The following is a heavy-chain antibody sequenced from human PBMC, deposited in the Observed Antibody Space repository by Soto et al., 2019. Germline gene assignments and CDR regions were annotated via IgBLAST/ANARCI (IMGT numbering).Heavy chain of an antibody. D-gene: IGHD6-19*01. CDR2: IYYSGST. Sequence: QVQLQESGPGLVKPSETLSLTCTVSGGSVSSGSYYWSWIRQPPGKGLEWIGHIYYSGSTNYNPPLNSRVTMSLDTSKNQFSLKLSSVNAADTAVYYCARIKLDSSGWWFDYWGQGTLVTVSS. CDR3: ARIKLDSSGWWFDY. J-gene: IGHJ4*02. CDR1: GGSVSSGSYY. V-gene: IGHV4-61*01.